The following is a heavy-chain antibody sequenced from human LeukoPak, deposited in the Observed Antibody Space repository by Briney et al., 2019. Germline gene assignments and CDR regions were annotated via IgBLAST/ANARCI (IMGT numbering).Heavy chain of an antibody. J-gene: IGHJ3*02. V-gene: IGHV3-7*01. Sequence: QTGGSLRLSCAASGFTFSSFWMSWVRQAPGKGLEWVANINQDGSGKYFVDSVKGRFTISRDNAKNPLYLQMNSLRAEDTAVYYCARPTVTTGVDAFDIWAQGTMVTVSS. D-gene: IGHD4-11*01. CDR2: INQDGSGK. CDR1: GFTFSSFW. CDR3: ARPTVTTGVDAFDI.